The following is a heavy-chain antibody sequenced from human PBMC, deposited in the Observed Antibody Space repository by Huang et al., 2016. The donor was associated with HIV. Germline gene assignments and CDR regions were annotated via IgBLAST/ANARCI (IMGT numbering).Heavy chain of an antibody. V-gene: IGHV4-39*01. CDR1: GGSIRSSDYH. D-gene: IGHD3-10*01. Sequence: QLLLQESGPGLVKPSEALALTCAVSGGSIRSSDYHWGWIRQPPGKGLEWIGSIYDKGSTHCSPSRKSRGTIAVDTSKNLFFLNLTSMTAADTAVYYCARHREGPVAYYSGWGSHLNYMDVWGRGRTVVVSS. CDR3: ARHREGPVAYYSGWGSHLNYMDV. CDR2: IYDKGST. J-gene: IGHJ6*03.